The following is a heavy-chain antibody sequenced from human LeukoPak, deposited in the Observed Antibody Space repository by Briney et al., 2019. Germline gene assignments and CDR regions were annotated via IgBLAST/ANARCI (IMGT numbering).Heavy chain of an antibody. CDR1: GFTFRSSS. CDR3: ASSSPPYGDYIPDY. J-gene: IGHJ4*02. V-gene: IGHV3-21*01. D-gene: IGHD4-17*01. Sequence: PGGSLRLSCVASGFTFRSSSMSWVCQAPGNGLQWVSTISSSSGHIFYADSVKGRFTISRDNAKNSLYLQMNSLRAEDTAVYYCASSSPPYGDYIPDYWGQGTLVTVSS. CDR2: ISSSSGHI.